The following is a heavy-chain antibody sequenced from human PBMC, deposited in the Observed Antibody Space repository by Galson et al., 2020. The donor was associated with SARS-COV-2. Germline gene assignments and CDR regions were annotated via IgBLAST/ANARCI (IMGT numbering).Heavy chain of an antibody. V-gene: IGHV1-18*04. Sequence: ASVKVSCKASGYTFTSYGISWVRQAPGQGLEWMGWISAYNGNTNYAQKLQGRVTMTTDTSTSTAYMELRSLRSDDTAVYYCARDPSGTYSGSYYEVDWFDPWGQGTLVTVSS. CDR3: ARDPSGTYSGSYYEVDWFDP. J-gene: IGHJ5*02. CDR1: GYTFTSYG. CDR2: ISAYNGNT. D-gene: IGHD1-26*01.